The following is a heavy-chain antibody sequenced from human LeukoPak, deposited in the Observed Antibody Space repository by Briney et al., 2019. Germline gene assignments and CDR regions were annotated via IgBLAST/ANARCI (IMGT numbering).Heavy chain of an antibody. V-gene: IGHV7-4-1*02. D-gene: IGHD6-13*01. CDR3: ARTPAAGLGGWFDP. Sequence: ASVKVSCKASGYTFTSYAMNWVRQAAAQGLEWMGWINTNTGNPTYAQGFTGRFVFSLDTSVSTAYLQISSLKAEDTAVYYCARTPAAGLGGWFDPWGQGTLVTVSS. CDR2: INTNTGNP. CDR1: GYTFTSYA. J-gene: IGHJ5*02.